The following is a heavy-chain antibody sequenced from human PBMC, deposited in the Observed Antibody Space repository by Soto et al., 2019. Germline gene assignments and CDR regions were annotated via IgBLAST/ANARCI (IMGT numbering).Heavy chain of an antibody. J-gene: IGHJ6*02. CDR3: ARGFRWGMDV. V-gene: IGHV3-74*02. CDR1: GFTFSSYA. CDR2: INSDGSTT. Sequence: EVQLLESGGGLVQPGGSLRLSCAASGFTFSSYAMSWVRQAPGKGLEWVSRINSDGSTTDYADSVKGRFTISRDNAKNTLYLQMNSLRAEDTALYYCARGFRWGMDVWGQGTTVTVSS. D-gene: IGHD3-16*02.